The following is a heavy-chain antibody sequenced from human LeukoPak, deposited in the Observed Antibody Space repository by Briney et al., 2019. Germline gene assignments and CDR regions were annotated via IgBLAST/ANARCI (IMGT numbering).Heavy chain of an antibody. J-gene: IGHJ1*01. Sequence: GGTLRLSCAASGFTFSSYGMNWVRQAPGKGLEWVSGISGDAGRTYYADSVKGRFTISRDNSKNTQSLQMNSLRAEDTAVYYCAKDDDWGRYKHWGQGTLVTVSS. CDR1: GFTFSSYG. CDR3: AKDDDWGRYKH. CDR2: ISGDAGRT. V-gene: IGHV3-23*01. D-gene: IGHD3-16*01.